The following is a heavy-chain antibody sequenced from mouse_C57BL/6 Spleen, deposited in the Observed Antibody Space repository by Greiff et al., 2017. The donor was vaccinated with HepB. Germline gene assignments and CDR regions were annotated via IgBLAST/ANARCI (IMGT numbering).Heavy chain of an antibody. CDR2: ISSGSSTI. Sequence: EVKLVESGGGLVKPGGSLKLSCAASGFTFSDYGMHWVRQAPEKGLEWVAYISSGSSTIYYADTVKGRFTISRDNAKNTLFLQMTSLRSEDTAMYYCARTRDYAIDYWGQGTSVTVSS. CDR1: GFTFSDYG. J-gene: IGHJ4*01. V-gene: IGHV5-17*01. CDR3: ARTRDYAIDY.